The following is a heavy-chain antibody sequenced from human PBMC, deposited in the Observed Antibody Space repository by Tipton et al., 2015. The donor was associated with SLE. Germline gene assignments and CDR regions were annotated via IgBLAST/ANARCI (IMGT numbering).Heavy chain of an antibody. CDR2: INHSGTT. Sequence: TLSLTCAVSGYSISSGYYWGWIRQPPGKGLEWIGLINHSGTTHYNSSLKSRATISVDTSKNQVSLKVNSVTAADTAMYFCTRQGCCRGTSCLNYFDPWGQGKLVTVSS. D-gene: IGHD2-15*01. V-gene: IGHV4-38-2*01. CDR3: TRQGCCRGTSCLNYFDP. J-gene: IGHJ5*02. CDR1: GYSISSGYY.